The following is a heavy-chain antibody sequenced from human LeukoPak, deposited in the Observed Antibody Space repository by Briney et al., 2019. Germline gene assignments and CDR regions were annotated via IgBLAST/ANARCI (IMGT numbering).Heavy chain of an antibody. V-gene: IGHV4-39*01. CDR2: IYYSGST. D-gene: IGHD6-19*01. CDR1: GGSISSSSYY. J-gene: IGHJ6*03. CDR3: ASRGGSGWPYYYYYMDV. Sequence: PSETLSLTCTVSGGSISSSSYYWGWIRQPPGKGLEWIGSIYYSGSTYYNPSLKSRVTISVDTSKNQFSLKLSSVTAADTAVYYCASRGGSGWPYYYYYMDVWGKGTTVTISS.